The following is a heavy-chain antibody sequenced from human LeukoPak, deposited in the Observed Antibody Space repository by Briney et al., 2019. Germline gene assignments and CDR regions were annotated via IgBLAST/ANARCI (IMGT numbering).Heavy chain of an antibody. J-gene: IGHJ6*03. CDR3: ARVGVGGSFSGYYNYMDV. CDR1: GYTFTSYG. V-gene: IGHV1-18*01. D-gene: IGHD1-26*01. CDR2: ISAYNGNT. Sequence: ASVKVSCKASGYTFTSYGISWVRQAPGQGLEWMGWISAYNGNTNYAQKLQGRVTMTTDTSTSTAYMELRSLRSGDTAVYYCARVGVGGSFSGYYNYMDVWGKGTTVTVSS.